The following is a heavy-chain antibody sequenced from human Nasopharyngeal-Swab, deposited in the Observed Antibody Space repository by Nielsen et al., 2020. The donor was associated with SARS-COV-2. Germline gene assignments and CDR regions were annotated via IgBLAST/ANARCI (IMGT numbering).Heavy chain of an antibody. D-gene: IGHD2-15*01. CDR3: ARVKLPRRTYYYYGMDV. J-gene: IGHJ6*02. V-gene: IGHV4-4*02. Sequence: WIRQPPGKGLEWIGEIYHSGSTNYNPSLKSRVTISVDKSKNQFSLKLSSVTAADTAVYYCARVKLPRRTYYYYGMDVWGQGTTVTVSS. CDR2: IYHSGST.